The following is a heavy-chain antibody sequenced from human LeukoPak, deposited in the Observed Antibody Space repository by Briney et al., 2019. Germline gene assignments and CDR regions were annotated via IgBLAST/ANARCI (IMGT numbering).Heavy chain of an antibody. CDR3: ARAVDDDPVDY. CDR2: INENGSEK. V-gene: IGHV3-7*04. J-gene: IGHJ4*02. Sequence: VGFLRLSCAASGFTFSRYWMNWVRQAPGKGLEWVANINENGSEKHYVDSVKGRFTISRDNAKNSLYLQMNSLRADDTAVYYCARAVDDDPVDYWGQGTLVSVSS. CDR1: GFTFSRYW. D-gene: IGHD4-23*01.